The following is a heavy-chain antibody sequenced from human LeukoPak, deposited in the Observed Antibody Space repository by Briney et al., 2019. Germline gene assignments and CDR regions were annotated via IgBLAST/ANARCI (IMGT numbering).Heavy chain of an antibody. J-gene: IGHJ6*03. CDR3: ARDLQQLVRKKIYYYYYYMDV. D-gene: IGHD6-13*01. CDR1: GYTFTSYA. Sequence: GASVKVSCKASGYTFTSYAMNWVRQAPGQGLEWMGWINPNSGGTNYAQKFQGRVTMTRDTSISTAYMELSRLRSDDTAVYYCARDLQQLVRKKIYYYYYYMDVWGKGTTVTVPS. CDR2: INPNSGGT. V-gene: IGHV1-2*02.